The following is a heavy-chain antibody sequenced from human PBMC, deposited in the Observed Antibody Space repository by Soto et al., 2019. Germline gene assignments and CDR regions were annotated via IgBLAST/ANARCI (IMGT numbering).Heavy chain of an antibody. CDR1: GYTFTGYY. D-gene: IGHD5-18*01. Sequence: ASVKVSCKASGYTFTGYYMHWVRQAPGQGLEWMGWINPNSGGTNYAQKFQGRVTMTRDTSISTAYMELSRLRSDDTAVYYCATHSGRYSYGPRRGRLDYWGQGTLVTVSS. V-gene: IGHV1-2*02. CDR3: ATHSGRYSYGPRRGRLDY. CDR2: INPNSGGT. J-gene: IGHJ4*02.